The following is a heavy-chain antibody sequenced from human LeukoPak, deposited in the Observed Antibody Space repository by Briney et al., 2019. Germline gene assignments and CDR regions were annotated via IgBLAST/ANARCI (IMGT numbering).Heavy chain of an antibody. Sequence: ASVRVSSKASGYTFSTTYINWVRQAPGQRVEWMGRISAYNGKTSYAQKFQGRVTMTTDSSTTTAYMDLASLRSDDTAVYYCARGGTYYPCIDYWGQGTLVTVSS. D-gene: IGHD1-26*01. V-gene: IGHV1-18*01. CDR2: ISAYNGKT. CDR1: GYTFSTTY. J-gene: IGHJ4*01. CDR3: ARGGTYYPCIDY.